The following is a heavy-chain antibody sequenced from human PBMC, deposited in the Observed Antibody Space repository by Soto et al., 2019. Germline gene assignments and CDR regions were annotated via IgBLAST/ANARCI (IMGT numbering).Heavy chain of an antibody. J-gene: IGHJ4*02. CDR1: GGSISSYY. CDR2: IYYSGST. D-gene: IGHD4-17*01. V-gene: IGHV4-59*01. CDR3: ARQMPTLTTFDY. Sequence: QVQLQESGPGLVKPSETLSLTCAVSGGSISSYYWSWIRQPPGKGLEWIGYIYYSGSTNYNPSLKSRVTISVDTSKNQFSLKVSSVTAADTAVYYCARQMPTLTTFDYWGQGTLVTVSS.